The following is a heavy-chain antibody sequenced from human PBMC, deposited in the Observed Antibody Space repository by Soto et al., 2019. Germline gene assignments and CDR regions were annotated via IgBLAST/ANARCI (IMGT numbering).Heavy chain of an antibody. CDR3: ARDIGYCSGGSCSDAFDI. V-gene: IGHV4-59*01. Sequence: QVQLQESGPGLVKPSETLSLTCTVSGGSISSYYWSWIRQPPGKGLAWIGYIYYSGSTNYNPSLKSRVTISVDTSKNQFSLKLSSVTAADTAVYYCARDIGYCSGGSCSDAFDIWGQGTMVTVSS. D-gene: IGHD2-15*01. CDR2: IYYSGST. CDR1: GGSISSYY. J-gene: IGHJ3*02.